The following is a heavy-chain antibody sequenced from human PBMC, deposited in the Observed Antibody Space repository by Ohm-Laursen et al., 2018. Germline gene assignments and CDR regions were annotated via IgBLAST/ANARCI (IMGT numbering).Heavy chain of an antibody. V-gene: IGHV3-21*01. J-gene: IGHJ4*02. CDR2: ISSSSSYI. Sequence: LRLSCAASGFTFGSYSMNWVRQAPGKGLEWVSSISSSSSYIYYADSVKGRFTISRDNAKNSLYLQMNSLRAEDTAVYYCARVLSGSYYGSGFDYWGQGTLVTVSS. CDR1: GFTFGSYS. D-gene: IGHD1-26*01. CDR3: ARVLSGSYYGSGFDY.